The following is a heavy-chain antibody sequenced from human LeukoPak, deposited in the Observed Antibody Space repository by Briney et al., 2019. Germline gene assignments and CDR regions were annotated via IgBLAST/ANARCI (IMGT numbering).Heavy chain of an antibody. V-gene: IGHV3-20*01. CDR1: GFNFGDYG. J-gene: IGHJ5*02. CDR3: ARAPSSGRAIYQFDS. D-gene: IGHD6-19*01. Sequence: GGSLRLSCAASGFNFGDYGMSWVRKATGKGPEWVSGINWSGGSTGYADSVKGRLTISRDNAKSSLYLQMNSLRAEDTAFYHCARAPSSGRAIYQFDSWGQGTLVTVSS. CDR2: INWSGGST.